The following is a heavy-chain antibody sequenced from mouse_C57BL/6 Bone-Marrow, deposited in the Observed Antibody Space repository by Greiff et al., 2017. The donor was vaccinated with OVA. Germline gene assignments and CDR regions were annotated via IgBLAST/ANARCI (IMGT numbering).Heavy chain of an antibody. CDR3: ARSDYDGAWFAY. V-gene: IGHV1-64*01. D-gene: IGHD2-4*01. CDR2: IHPNSGST. CDR1: GYTFTSYW. J-gene: IGHJ3*01. Sequence: LQQPGAELVKPGASVKLSCKASGYTFTSYWMHWVKQRPGQGLEWIGMIHPNSGSTNYNEKLKSKATLTVDKSSSTAYMQLSILTSEDSAVYYCARSDYDGAWFAYWGQGTLVTVAA.